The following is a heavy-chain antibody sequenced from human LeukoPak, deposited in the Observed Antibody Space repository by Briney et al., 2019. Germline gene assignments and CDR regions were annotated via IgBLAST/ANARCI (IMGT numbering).Heavy chain of an antibody. V-gene: IGHV3-7*01. CDR3: ARVMVEELRDDWFDP. D-gene: IGHD3-16*01. CDR2: IKQDGSEK. Sequence: GGSLRLSCAASGFTFSSYWMSWVRQAPGKGLEWVANIKQDGSEKYYVDSVKGRFTISRDNAKNSLYLQMNSLRAEDTAVYYCARVMVEELRDDWFDPWGQGTLVTVSS. J-gene: IGHJ5*02. CDR1: GFTFSSYW.